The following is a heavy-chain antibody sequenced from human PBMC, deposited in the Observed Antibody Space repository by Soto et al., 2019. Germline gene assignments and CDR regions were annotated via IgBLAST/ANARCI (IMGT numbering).Heavy chain of an antibody. CDR2: IWYDGSNK. CDR1: GFTFSNYG. CDR3: ASEYCSGGSCYYYGMDV. V-gene: IGHV3-33*01. J-gene: IGHJ6*02. D-gene: IGHD2-15*01. Sequence: QVQLVESGGGVVQPGRSLRLSCAASGFTFSNYGMHWVRQAPGKGLGWVAVIWYDGSNKYYADSVKGRFTISRDNSKNTLYLQMNSLRAEDTAVYYCASEYCSGGSCYYYGMDVWGQGTTVTVSS.